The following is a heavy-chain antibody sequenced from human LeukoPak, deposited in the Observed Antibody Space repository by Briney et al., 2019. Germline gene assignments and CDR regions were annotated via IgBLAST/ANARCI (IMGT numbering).Heavy chain of an antibody. Sequence: GASVKVSCKASGYTFTRYAVNWVRQAPGQGLEWMGLINIKTGNPTYAQGFTGRFVFSLDTSVTTAYLQISSLKDEDTAVYYCARYGFWTDHPAFDIWGQGTMVTVSS. J-gene: IGHJ3*02. CDR2: INIKTGNP. V-gene: IGHV7-4-1*02. CDR1: GYTFTRYA. D-gene: IGHD3/OR15-3a*01. CDR3: ARYGFWTDHPAFDI.